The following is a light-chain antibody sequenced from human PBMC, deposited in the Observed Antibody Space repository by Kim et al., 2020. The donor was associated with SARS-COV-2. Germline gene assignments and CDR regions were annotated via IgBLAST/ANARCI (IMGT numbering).Light chain of an antibody. J-gene: IGLJ1*01. CDR1: SDDLGSYNL. V-gene: IGLV2-23*02. CDR3: CSYAGFSTLYV. Sequence: QSITTSCTGTSDDLGSYNLVSWYQQYPGKAPKLMIYEVTRRPSGVSNRFSGSKSGNTASLTISGLQAEDEADYYCCSYAGFSTLYVFGTGTKVTVL. CDR2: EVT.